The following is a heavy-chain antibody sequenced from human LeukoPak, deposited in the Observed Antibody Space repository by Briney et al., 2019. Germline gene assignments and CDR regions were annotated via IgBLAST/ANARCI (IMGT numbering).Heavy chain of an antibody. D-gene: IGHD3-22*01. CDR1: GGTFSSYA. CDR3: AREPSYYYDSSGYSDAFDI. V-gene: IGHV1-69*05. J-gene: IGHJ3*02. Sequence: SVKVSCKASGGTFSSYAISWVRQAPGQGLEWMGGIIPIFGTANYAQKFQGRATITTDESTSTAYMELSSLRSEDTAVYYCAREPSYYYDSSGYSDAFDIWGQGTMVTVSS. CDR2: IIPIFGTA.